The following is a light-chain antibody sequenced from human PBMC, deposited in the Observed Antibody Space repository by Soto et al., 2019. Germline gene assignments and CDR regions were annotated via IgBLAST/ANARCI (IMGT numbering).Light chain of an antibody. V-gene: IGKV1-39*01. Sequence: DIEMSHSPSMLSASVRDRVTLTCRSSQSLNRWLAWYQQKPGKAPKLLIYAASSLQSGVPPRFSGSGSGTDFTLTIRSLKPEDFANYYCQKSYSTLAVNFGTGPKVDIK. CDR2: AAS. J-gene: IGKJ3*01. CDR3: QKSYSTLAVN. CDR1: QSLNRW.